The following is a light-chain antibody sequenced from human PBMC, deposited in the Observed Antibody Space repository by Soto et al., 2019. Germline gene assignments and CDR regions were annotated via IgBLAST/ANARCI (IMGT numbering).Light chain of an antibody. J-gene: IGLJ1*01. CDR2: NVT. Sequence: QSALTQPASVSGSPGQSITISCSGNAVSYQLVSWYQQQPGKAPKLILYNVTRRPSGVSNRFSGFKSGTTASLKITGLQAEDEADYYCCSFVGVTNDVFGNGTKLIVL. CDR3: CSFVGVTNDV. CDR1: GNAVSYQL. V-gene: IGLV2-23*02.